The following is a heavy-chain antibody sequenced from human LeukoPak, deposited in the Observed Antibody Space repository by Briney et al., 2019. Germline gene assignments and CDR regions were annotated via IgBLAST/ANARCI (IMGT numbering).Heavy chain of an antibody. J-gene: IGHJ6*03. CDR2: INPSGGST. Sequence: ASVKVSCKASGGTFSSYAISWVRQAPGQGLEWMGIINPSGGSTSYAQKFQGRVTMTRDMSTSTVYMELSSLRSEDTAVYYCARDGTGTNYYYYMDVWGKGTTVTVSS. CDR1: GGTFSSYA. V-gene: IGHV1-46*01. D-gene: IGHD2-8*02. CDR3: ARDGTGTNYYYYMDV.